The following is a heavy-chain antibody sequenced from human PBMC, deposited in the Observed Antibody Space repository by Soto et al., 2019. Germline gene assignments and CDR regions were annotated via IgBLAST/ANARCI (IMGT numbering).Heavy chain of an antibody. J-gene: IGHJ6*02. CDR1: GFTFSSYS. D-gene: IGHD6-6*01. CDR2: ISSSSSTI. Sequence: EVQLVESGGGLVQPGGSLRLSCAASGFTFSSYSMNWVRQAPGKGLEWVSYISSSSSTIYYADSVKGRFTISRDNAKNSLYLQMNSPRDEDTAVYYCARDRGQLVLYYYYGMDVWGPGTTVTVSS. CDR3: ARDRGQLVLYYYYGMDV. V-gene: IGHV3-48*02.